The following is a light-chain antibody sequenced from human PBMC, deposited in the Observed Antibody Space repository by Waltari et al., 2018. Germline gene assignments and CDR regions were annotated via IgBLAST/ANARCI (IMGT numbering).Light chain of an antibody. CDR2: LNSDGSY. Sequence: QVSLTQSPSASASLGASVKLTCTLNSAHSHFAIAWHQRQPEKGPRFLMTLNSDGSYIKGDGIPGRFSGSSAGAGRYLHLSNLQVWGEADYYCQTWGTGIFWTFGGGTKLTVL. CDR3: QTWGTGIFWT. V-gene: IGLV4-69*02. CDR1: SAHSHFA. J-gene: IGLJ2*01.